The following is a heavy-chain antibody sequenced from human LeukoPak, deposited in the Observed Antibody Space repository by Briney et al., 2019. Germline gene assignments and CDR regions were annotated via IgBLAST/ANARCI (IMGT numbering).Heavy chain of an antibody. V-gene: IGHV3-21*01. D-gene: IGHD2-21*01. CDR1: GFTFSSYS. J-gene: IGHJ3*02. CDR3: ARSRTLWGAFDI. Sequence: KTGGSLRLSCAASGFTFSSYSMNWVRQAPGKGLEWVSSISSSSSYIYYADSVKGRFTISRDNAKNSLYLQMNSLRAGDTAVYYCARSRTLWGAFDIWGQGTMVTVSS. CDR2: ISSSSSYI.